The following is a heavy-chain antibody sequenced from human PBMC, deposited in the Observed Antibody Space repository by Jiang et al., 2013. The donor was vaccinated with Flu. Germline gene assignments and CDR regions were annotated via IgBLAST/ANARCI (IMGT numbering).Heavy chain of an antibody. CDR3: ARTQHSGVWSGYFDY. J-gene: IGHJ4*02. CDR1: GGSVSSGSYY. V-gene: IGHV4-61*01. Sequence: GLVKPSETLSLTCTVSGGSVSSGSYYWSWIRQPPGKGLEWIGYIYYSGSTYYNPSLKSRVTISVDTSKNQFSLKLSSVTAADTAVYYCARTQHSGVWSGYFDYWGQGTLVTVSS. D-gene: IGHD3-3*01. CDR2: IYYSGST.